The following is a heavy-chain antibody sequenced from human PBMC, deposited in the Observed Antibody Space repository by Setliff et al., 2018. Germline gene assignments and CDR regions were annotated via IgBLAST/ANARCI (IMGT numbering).Heavy chain of an antibody. CDR2: INPNSGGT. CDR3: ARDWVEDYGGILHYYYYYMDV. J-gene: IGHJ6*03. CDR1: GYTFTGYF. Sequence: ASVKVSCKASGYTFTGYFIHWVRQAPGQGLEWMGWINPNSGGTNYAQKFQGRVTMTTDTSTSTAYMELRSLRSDDTAVYYCARDWVEDYGGILHYYYYYMDVWGKGTTVTVSS. D-gene: IGHD4-17*01. V-gene: IGHV1-2*02.